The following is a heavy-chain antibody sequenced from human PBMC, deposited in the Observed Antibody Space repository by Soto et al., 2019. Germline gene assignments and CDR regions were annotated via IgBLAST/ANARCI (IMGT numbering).Heavy chain of an antibody. J-gene: IGHJ4*02. CDR1: GFTFSSYA. D-gene: IGHD6-6*01. CDR3: AKSGQSSSPPFDY. CDR2: ISGSGGST. V-gene: IGHV3-23*01. Sequence: GESLKISCAASGFTFSSYAMSWVRQAPGKGLEWVSAISGSGGSTYYADSVKGRFTISRDNSKNTLYLQMNSLRAEDTAVYYCAKSGQSSSPPFDYWGQGTLVTVSS.